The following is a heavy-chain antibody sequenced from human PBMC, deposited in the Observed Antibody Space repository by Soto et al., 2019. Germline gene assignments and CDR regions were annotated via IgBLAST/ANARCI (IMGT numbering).Heavy chain of an antibody. V-gene: IGHV5-51*03. CDR2: IYPSDSDT. J-gene: IGHJ4*02. CDR3: ARPPSGTTTFFDS. Sequence: EVQLVQSGPEVKKSGESLKISCKGSGYSFTSNCIGWVRQMPGKGLEWMGIIYPSDSDTRYSPSFQGQVTISADKSISTAYLQWSSLKASDTAMYYCARPPSGTTTFFDSWGQGTLVTVSS. D-gene: IGHD1-7*01. CDR1: GYSFTSNC.